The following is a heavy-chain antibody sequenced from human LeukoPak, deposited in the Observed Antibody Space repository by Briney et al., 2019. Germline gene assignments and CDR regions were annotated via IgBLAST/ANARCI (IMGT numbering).Heavy chain of an antibody. CDR1: GFSVSSNF. J-gene: IGHJ4*02. CDR2: IYNDGGP. Sequence: PGGSLRLSCAASGFSVSSNFMSWVRQPPGKGLEWVSVIYNDGGPYYADSVQGRFTISGDYSRNKLYLQMNRLTADDTAVYYCARDGFIGGRVVVTTFDYWGQGTLVTVSS. V-gene: IGHV3-66*01. CDR3: ARDGFIGGRVVVTTFDY. D-gene: IGHD3-22*01.